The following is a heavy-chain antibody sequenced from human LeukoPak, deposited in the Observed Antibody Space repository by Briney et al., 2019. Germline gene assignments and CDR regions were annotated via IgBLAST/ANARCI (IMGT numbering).Heavy chain of an antibody. Sequence: GGSLRLSCAASGFAFSSYSMNWVRHAPGRGLEWVSSIRSSTKSIFYADSVKGRFIISRDNAKNSLYLQMNSLRAEDTAVYYCAREASEAFDIWGQGTTVTVSS. J-gene: IGHJ3*02. D-gene: IGHD6-6*01. CDR2: IRSSTKSI. V-gene: IGHV3-21*01. CDR1: GFAFSSYS. CDR3: AREASEAFDI.